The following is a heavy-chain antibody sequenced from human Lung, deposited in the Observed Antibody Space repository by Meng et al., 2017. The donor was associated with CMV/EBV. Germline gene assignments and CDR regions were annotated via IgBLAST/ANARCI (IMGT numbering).Heavy chain of an antibody. CDR3: GRECNTSDNWFPR. CDR1: GGSISSYY. D-gene: IGHD6-6*01. V-gene: IGHV4-59*01. J-gene: IGHJ5*02. CDR2: ISYSGRS. Sequence: QVQLQESGPRLVKPSXXLSLICTVSGGSISSYYWRWIRQPPGKGLEWIGYISYSGRSNYNPSLKSRVTISVDTSKNQFSLKLTSVTAADSASYYCGRECNTSDNWFPRSGQGTLVTVSS.